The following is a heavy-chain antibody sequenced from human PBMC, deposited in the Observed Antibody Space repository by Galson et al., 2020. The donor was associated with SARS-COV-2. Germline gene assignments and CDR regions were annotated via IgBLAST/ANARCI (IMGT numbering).Heavy chain of an antibody. D-gene: IGHD3-3*01. CDR3: ARIHGIYFDY. Sequence: SETLSLTCAVAGYSISSGNYWGWVRQAPGKGLEWIGNLFHTGNTYYNPSLKSRVTMSVDTSRNQFPLNLSPVTAADTAVYYCARIHGIYFDYWGQGTLVTVSS. J-gene: IGHJ4*02. V-gene: IGHV4-38-2*01. CDR2: LFHTGNT. CDR1: GYSISSGNY.